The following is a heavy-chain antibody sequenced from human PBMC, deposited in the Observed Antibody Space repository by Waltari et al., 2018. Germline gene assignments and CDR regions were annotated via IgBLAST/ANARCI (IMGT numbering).Heavy chain of an antibody. CDR3: ARESGWGIFGVVGENWFDP. J-gene: IGHJ5*02. CDR1: GGSISSGDYY. CDR2: IYYSGST. D-gene: IGHD3-3*01. Sequence: QVQLQESGPGLVKPSQTLSLTCTVSGGSISSGDYYWSWIRQPPGKGLEWIGYIYYSGSTYHTPSLKSRVTISVDTSKNQFSLKLSSVTAADTAWYYCARESGWGIFGVVGENWFDPWGQGTLVTVSS. V-gene: IGHV4-30-4*08.